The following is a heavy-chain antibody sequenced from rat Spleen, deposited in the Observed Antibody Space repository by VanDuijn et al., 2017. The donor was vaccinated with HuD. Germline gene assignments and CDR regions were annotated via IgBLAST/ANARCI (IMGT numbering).Heavy chain of an antibody. J-gene: IGHJ3*01. CDR1: GFTYSNYD. CDR2: ISTGGGNT. V-gene: IGHV5S13*01. CDR3: TRHDNIGTANWFAY. D-gene: IGHD1-5*01. Sequence: EVQLVESGGGSVQPGRSLKLSCAASGFTYSNYDMAWVRQAPTKGLEWIASISTGGGNTYYRDSVKGRFTISRDNAKNTQYLQMDSLRSEDTATYYCTRHDNIGTANWFAYWGQGTLVTVSS.